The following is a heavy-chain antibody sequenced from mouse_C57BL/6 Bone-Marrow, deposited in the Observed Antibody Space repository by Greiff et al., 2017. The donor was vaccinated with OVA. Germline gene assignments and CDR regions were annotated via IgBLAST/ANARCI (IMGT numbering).Heavy chain of an antibody. CDR3: ARNITTVGPYFDY. V-gene: IGHV1-64*01. J-gene: IGHJ2*01. D-gene: IGHD1-1*01. Sequence: QVQLKQPGAELVKPGASVKLSCKASGYTFTSYWMHWVKQRPGQGLEWIGMIHPNSGSTNYNEKFKSKATLTVDKSSSTAYMQLSSLTSEDSAVYYCARNITTVGPYFDYWGQGTTLTVSS. CDR1: GYTFTSYW. CDR2: IHPNSGST.